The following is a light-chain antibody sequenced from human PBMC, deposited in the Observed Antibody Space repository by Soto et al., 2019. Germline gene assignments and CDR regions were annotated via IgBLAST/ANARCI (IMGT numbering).Light chain of an antibody. V-gene: IGKV3-20*01. Sequence: EIVLTQSPGTLSLSPGERATPSCRASQSVSNNYLAWYQQKPGQAPRLLIYGASNRATGIPDRFSGSGSRTDSTLTISRLEPEDFAVYYCQQYGSPGTFGQGTKVEIK. CDR1: QSVSNNY. J-gene: IGKJ1*01. CDR2: GAS. CDR3: QQYGSPGT.